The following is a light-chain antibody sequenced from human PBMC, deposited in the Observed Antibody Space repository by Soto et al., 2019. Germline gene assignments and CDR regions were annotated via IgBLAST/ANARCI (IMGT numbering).Light chain of an antibody. J-gene: IGKJ4*01. CDR2: DAS. Sequence: EIVLTQSPATLSLSPGEIATLPCRASQSVSSYLAWYQQKPGQAPRLLIYDASNRATGIPARFSGSGSGTDFTLTISSLEPEDFVVYYCQQRSNWPPAFGGGTKVEIK. CDR3: QQRSNWPPA. V-gene: IGKV3-11*01. CDR1: QSVSSY.